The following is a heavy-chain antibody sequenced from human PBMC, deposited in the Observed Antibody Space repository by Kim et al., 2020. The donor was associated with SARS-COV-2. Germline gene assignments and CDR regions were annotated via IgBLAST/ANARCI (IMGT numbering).Heavy chain of an antibody. V-gene: IGHV4-39*07. Sequence: SETLSLTCTVSGGSISSSSYYWGWIRQPPGKGLEWIGSIYYSGSTYYNPSLKSRVTISVDTSKNQFSLKLSSVTAADTAVYYCARVESFDRSMDVWGQGTTVTVSS. CDR3: ARVESFDRSMDV. CDR2: IYYSGST. D-gene: IGHD3-9*01. CDR1: GGSISSSSYY. J-gene: IGHJ6*02.